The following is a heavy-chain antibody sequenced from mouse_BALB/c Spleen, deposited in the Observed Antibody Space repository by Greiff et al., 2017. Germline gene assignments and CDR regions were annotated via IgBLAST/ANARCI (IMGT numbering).Heavy chain of an antibody. V-gene: IGHV5-4*02. CDR2: ISDGGSYT. D-gene: IGHD2-14*01. CDR3: ARGVRRYYAMDY. CDR1: GFTFSDYY. Sequence: EVKLMESGGGLVKPGGSLKLSCAASGFTFSDYYMYWVRQTPEKRLEWVATISDGGSYTYYPDSVKGRFTISRDNAKNNLYLQMSSLKSEDTAMYYCARGVRRYYAMDYWGQGTSVTVSS. J-gene: IGHJ4*01.